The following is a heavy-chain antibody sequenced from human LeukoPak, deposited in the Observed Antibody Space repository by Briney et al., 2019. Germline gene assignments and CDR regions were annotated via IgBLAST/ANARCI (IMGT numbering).Heavy chain of an antibody. CDR2: INNSGGRT. Sequence: PGGSLRLSCAASGFTFRSYAMAWVRQAPGKGLEWVSGINNSGGRTYYADSVKGRFTISRDNSKNTLYLQMNSLRVEDTAVYYCAKTGDGYNSPFDYWGQGTLVTVSS. CDR1: GFTFRSYA. D-gene: IGHD5-24*01. V-gene: IGHV3-23*01. J-gene: IGHJ4*02. CDR3: AKTGDGYNSPFDY.